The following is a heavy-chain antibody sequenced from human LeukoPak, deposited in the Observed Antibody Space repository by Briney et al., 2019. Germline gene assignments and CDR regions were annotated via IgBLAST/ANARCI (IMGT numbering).Heavy chain of an antibody. J-gene: IGHJ6*03. V-gene: IGHV3-53*01. CDR2: IYSGGNT. CDR3: GKGGAVSSKSITMVRGTRRYNYYMDV. Sequence: GGSLRLSCTVSGFTVSSNSMSWVRQAPGKGLEWVSFIYSGGNTHYSDSVKGRFTISRDNSKNTLYLQMNSLRAEDTALYYCGKGGAVSSKSITMVRGTRRYNYYMDVWGKGTTVTISS. D-gene: IGHD3-10*01. CDR1: GFTVSSNS.